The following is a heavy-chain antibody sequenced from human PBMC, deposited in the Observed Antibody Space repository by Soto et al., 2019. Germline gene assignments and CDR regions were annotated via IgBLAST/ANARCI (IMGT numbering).Heavy chain of an antibody. CDR3: ARDSRIAVAGILFDFDY. Sequence: GAEEQVSNKACGWSFPNYEKHWGRQAPGQRPKRMGGPNAGNGKTKYSQKFQGRLTITRDTSSTTAYMELSRLRSEDTAVYYCARDSRIAVAGILFDFDYWGQGTLVTVSS. D-gene: IGHD6-19*01. V-gene: IGHV1-3*01. CDR2: PNAGNGKT. J-gene: IGHJ4*02. CDR1: GWSFPNYE.